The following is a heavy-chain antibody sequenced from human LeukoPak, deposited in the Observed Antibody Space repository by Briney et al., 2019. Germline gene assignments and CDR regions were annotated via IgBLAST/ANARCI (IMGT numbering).Heavy chain of an antibody. CDR3: ARGSRDLSPVIPVRNAFHI. J-gene: IGHJ3*02. Sequence: SQTLSLTCTVSGGSINSGSDYWTWIRQPAGKGLEWIGRIHSTGTTTYNPSLESRVTISKDTSNNRFSLKLSSVTAADTAVYYCARGSRDLSPVIPVRNAFHIWGPGTIVTVSS. CDR2: IHSTGTT. V-gene: IGHV4-61*02. D-gene: IGHD2-21*02. CDR1: GGSINSGSDY.